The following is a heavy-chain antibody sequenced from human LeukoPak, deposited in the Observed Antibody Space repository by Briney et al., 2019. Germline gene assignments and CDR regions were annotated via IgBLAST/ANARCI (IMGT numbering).Heavy chain of an antibody. J-gene: IGHJ6*02. D-gene: IGHD5-18*01. Sequence: ASVKVSCKASRYTFTGYYMHWVRQAPGQGLEWMGWINPNSGGTNYAQKFQGRVTMTRDTSISTAYMELSRLRSDDTAVYYCARDIQLWYKDYYYYGMDVWGQGTTVTVSS. V-gene: IGHV1-2*02. CDR3: ARDIQLWYKDYYYYGMDV. CDR1: RYTFTGYY. CDR2: INPNSGGT.